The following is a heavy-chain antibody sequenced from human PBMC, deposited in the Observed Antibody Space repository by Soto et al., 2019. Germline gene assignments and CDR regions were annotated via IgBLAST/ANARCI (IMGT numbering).Heavy chain of an antibody. J-gene: IGHJ4*02. Sequence: QITLKESGPTLVKPTQTLTLTCTFSGFSLSTRGVGVGWIRQPPGKAREWLALLYWDDDKGYSPSLKSRLTLTPDTSKTQLPLTVPNMDPGDTATHYCAHRPRGSSHYSESWGQGTMVSVSS. V-gene: IGHV2-5*02. D-gene: IGHD5-18*01. CDR3: AHRPRGSSHYSES. CDR2: LYWDDDK. CDR1: GFSLSTRGVG.